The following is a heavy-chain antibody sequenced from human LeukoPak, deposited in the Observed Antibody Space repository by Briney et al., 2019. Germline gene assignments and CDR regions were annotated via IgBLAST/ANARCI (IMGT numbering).Heavy chain of an antibody. CDR3: ARGPYSYDSSGAFDI. Sequence: SETLSLTCTVSGGSISSSSYYWGWIRQPAGKGLEWIGRISSSGSTNYNPSLKSRVTISVDTSKNQFSLKLSSVTAADTAVYFCARGPYSYDSSGAFDIWGQGTMVTVSS. CDR2: ISSSGST. V-gene: IGHV4-61*02. CDR1: GGSISSSSYY. D-gene: IGHD3-22*01. J-gene: IGHJ3*02.